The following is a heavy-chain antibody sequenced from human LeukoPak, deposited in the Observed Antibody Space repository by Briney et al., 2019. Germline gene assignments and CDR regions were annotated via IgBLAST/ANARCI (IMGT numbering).Heavy chain of an antibody. D-gene: IGHD3-22*01. CDR3: AKDKTNKYYYDSSGSDAFDI. CDR2: IIPIFGTA. J-gene: IGHJ3*02. V-gene: IGHV1-69*13. Sequence: SVKVSCKASGGTFSSYGISWVRQAPGQGLEWMGGIIPIFGTANYAQKFQGRVTITADESTSTAYMELSSLRSEDTAVYYCAKDKTNKYYYDSSGSDAFDIWGQGTMVTVSS. CDR1: GGTFSSYG.